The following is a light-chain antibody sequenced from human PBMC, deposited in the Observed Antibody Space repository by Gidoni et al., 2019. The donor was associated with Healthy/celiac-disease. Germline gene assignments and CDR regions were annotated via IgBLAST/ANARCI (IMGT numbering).Light chain of an antibody. CDR1: SSVVGGYNY. J-gene: IGLJ3*02. Sequence: QSALTQPRSVSGSPGQSVTISCTGTSSVVGGYNYVSWYQQHPGKAPKLMIYDVSKRPSGVPDRFSGSKSGNTASLTISGLQAEDEADYYCCSYAGSRVFGGGTKLTVL. CDR3: CSYAGSRV. CDR2: DVS. V-gene: IGLV2-11*01.